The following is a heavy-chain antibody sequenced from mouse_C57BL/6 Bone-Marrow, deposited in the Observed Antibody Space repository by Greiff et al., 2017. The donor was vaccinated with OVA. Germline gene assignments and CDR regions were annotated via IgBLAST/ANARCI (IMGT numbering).Heavy chain of an antibody. V-gene: IGHV1-42*01. CDR3: ARLTVYDGYYYAMDY. Sequence: EVQLQQSGPELVKPGASVKISCKASGYSFTGYYMNWVKQSPEKSLEWIGEINPSTGGTTYNQKFKAEATLTVDKSSSTAYMQLKSLTSEDSAVYYCARLTVYDGYYYAMDYWGQGTSVTVSS. CDR1: GYSFTGYY. CDR2: INPSTGGT. D-gene: IGHD2-3*01. J-gene: IGHJ4*01.